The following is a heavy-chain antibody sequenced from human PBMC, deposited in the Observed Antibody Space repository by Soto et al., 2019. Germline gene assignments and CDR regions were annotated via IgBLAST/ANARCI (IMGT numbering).Heavy chain of an antibody. CDR1: GFTFSSYA. CDR2: ISGSGGST. V-gene: IGHV3-23*01. D-gene: IGHD4-17*01. J-gene: IGHJ4*02. Sequence: EVQLLESGGGLVQPGGSLRLSCAASGFTFSSYAMSWVRQAPGKGLEWVSAISGSGGSTYYADSVKGRFTISRDNSKNTLYLQMNSLRAEDTAVYYCARDRGSRGTVTTDSYWGQGTLVTVSS. CDR3: ARDRGSRGTVTTDSY.